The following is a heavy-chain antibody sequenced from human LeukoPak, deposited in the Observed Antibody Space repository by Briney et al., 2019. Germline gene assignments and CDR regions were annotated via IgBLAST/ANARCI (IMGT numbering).Heavy chain of an antibody. V-gene: IGHV1-2*06. D-gene: IGHD1-26*01. CDR3: AREPTYSGSYYYYYMDV. J-gene: IGHJ6*03. CDR2: INPNSGGT. CDR1: GYTFTGYY. Sequence: GASVKVSCKASGYTFTGYYMHWVRQAPGQGLEWMGRINPNSGGTNYAQKFQGRVTMTRDTSISTAYMELSRLRSDDTAVCYCAREPTYSGSYYYYYMDVWGKGTTVTVSS.